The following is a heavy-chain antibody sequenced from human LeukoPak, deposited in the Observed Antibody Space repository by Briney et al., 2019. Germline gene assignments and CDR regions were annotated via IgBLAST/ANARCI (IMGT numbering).Heavy chain of an antibody. CDR3: ARESIVVPAAISYLYYYGMYV. D-gene: IGHD2-2*02. V-gene: IGHV1-18*01. J-gene: IGHJ6*02. CDR1: GYTFTSYG. Sequence: ASVKVSCKASGYTFTSYGISWVRQAPGQGLEWMGWISAYNGNTNYAQKLQGRVTMTTDTSTSTAYMELRSLRSDDTAVYYCARESIVVPAAISYLYYYGMYVWGQGTTVTVSS. CDR2: ISAYNGNT.